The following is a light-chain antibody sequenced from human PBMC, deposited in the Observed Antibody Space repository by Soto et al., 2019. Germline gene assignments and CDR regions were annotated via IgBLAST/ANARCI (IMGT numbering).Light chain of an antibody. CDR1: SSDVRSYDI. CDR2: DVT. V-gene: IGLV2-14*02. CDR3: TSYTSSSTHV. J-gene: IGLJ1*01. Sequence: QSALTQPASVSGSPGQSIAISCTGTSSDVRSYDIVSWYQQHPGKVSKLIIYDVTIRPSGVSYRFSGSKSGNTASLTISWLQAEDEADYYCTSYTSSSTHVFGTGTKVTVL.